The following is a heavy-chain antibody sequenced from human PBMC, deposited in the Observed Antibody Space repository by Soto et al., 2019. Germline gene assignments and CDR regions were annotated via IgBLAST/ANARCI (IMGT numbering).Heavy chain of an antibody. J-gene: IGHJ4*02. CDR1: GYSISSGYY. V-gene: IGHV4-38-2*02. Sequence: SETLSLTCAVSGYSISSGYYWGWIRQPPGKGLEWIGSLHQSGTTYYNPSLKSRVTMSVDTSKNQLSLQLTSVTAADTAVYYCARDLREYVATIYFGKWGQGALVTVSS. CDR2: LHQSGTT. D-gene: IGHD5-12*01. CDR3: ARDLREYVATIYFGK.